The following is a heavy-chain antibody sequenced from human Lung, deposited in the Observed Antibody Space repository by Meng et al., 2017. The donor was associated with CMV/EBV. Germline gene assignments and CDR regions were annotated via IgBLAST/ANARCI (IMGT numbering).Heavy chain of an antibody. CDR2: IIPIFGTG. J-gene: IGHJ4*02. CDR1: GGTFSNFA. CDR3: AVGVTHEY. V-gene: IGHV1-69*05. D-gene: IGHD2-21*02. Sequence: SXXVSCKASGGTFSNFAISWVRQAPGQGLEWMGGIIPIFGTGNYAQKFQGRVSITTDESTTTAYMELRSLRSEDTAVYYCAVGVTHEYWGQGNLVNGAS.